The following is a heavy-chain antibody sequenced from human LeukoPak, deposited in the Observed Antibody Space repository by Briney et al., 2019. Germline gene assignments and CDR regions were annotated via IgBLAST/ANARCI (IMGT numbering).Heavy chain of an antibody. V-gene: IGHV3-7*01. J-gene: IGHJ4*02. Sequence: PGGSLRLSCAASGFTFSSYWMSWVRQAPGKGLEWAANIKQDGSEKYYVDSVKGRFTISRDNAKNSLYLQMNSLRAEDTAVYYCARGSYDSSGYYLDYWGQGTLVTVSS. CDR1: GFTFSSYW. D-gene: IGHD3-22*01. CDR2: IKQDGSEK. CDR3: ARGSYDSSGYYLDY.